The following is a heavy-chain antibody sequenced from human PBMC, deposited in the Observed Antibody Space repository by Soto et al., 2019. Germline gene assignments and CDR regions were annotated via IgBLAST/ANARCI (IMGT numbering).Heavy chain of an antibody. Sequence: GESLKISCKGSGYSFTGYWIAWVRQMPGKGLEWMAMILPGDSDTIYNPSFRGQVTMSADTSISTAYLQWSSLKASDTAIYYRARRDYTGTYSDYFKYWGRGTLVTVSS. CDR2: ILPGDSDT. CDR1: GYSFTGYW. D-gene: IGHD1-26*01. CDR3: ARRDYTGTYSDYFKY. J-gene: IGHJ4*02. V-gene: IGHV5-51*01.